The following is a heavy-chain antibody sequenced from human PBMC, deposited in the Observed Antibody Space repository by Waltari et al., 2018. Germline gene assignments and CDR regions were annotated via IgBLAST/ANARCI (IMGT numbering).Heavy chain of an antibody. CDR1: GFTVSSNY. CDR2: IYSGGST. CDR3: ARSEAAAGSFDY. J-gene: IGHJ4*02. Sequence: EVQLVESGGGLIQPGGSLRLSCAASGFTVSSNYMRWVCQAPGKGLEWVSVIYSGGSTYYADSVKGRFTISRDNSKNTLYLQMNSLRAEDTAVYYCARSEAAAGSFDYWGQGTLVTVSS. V-gene: IGHV3-53*01. D-gene: IGHD6-13*01.